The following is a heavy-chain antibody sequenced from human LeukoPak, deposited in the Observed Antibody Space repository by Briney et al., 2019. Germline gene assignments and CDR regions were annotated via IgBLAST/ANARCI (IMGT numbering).Heavy chain of an antibody. Sequence: PGRSLRLSCAASGFTFSSYGTHWVRQAPGKGLEWVAVIWYDGSNKYYADSVKGRFTISRDNSKNTLYLQMNSLRAEDTAVYYCAAYCSSTSCYNFDYWGQGTLVTVSS. J-gene: IGHJ4*02. V-gene: IGHV3-33*01. CDR1: GFTFSSYG. D-gene: IGHD2-2*02. CDR3: AAYCSSTSCYNFDY. CDR2: IWYDGSNK.